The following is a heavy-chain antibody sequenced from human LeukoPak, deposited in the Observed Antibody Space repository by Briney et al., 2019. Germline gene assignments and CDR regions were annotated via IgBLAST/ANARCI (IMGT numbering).Heavy chain of an antibody. J-gene: IGHJ4*02. CDR1: GFTFSNYA. CDR2: ISYDGTDK. Sequence: GGSLRLSCATSGFTFSNYAMHWVRQAPGKGLEWVAVISYDGTDKYYADSVKGRFTISRDNSKNTLFLQMNSLRAEDTAMYYCAKGEGGDSGWYGDYWGQGTLVTVSS. CDR3: AKGEGGDSGWYGDY. D-gene: IGHD6-19*01. V-gene: IGHV3-30*18.